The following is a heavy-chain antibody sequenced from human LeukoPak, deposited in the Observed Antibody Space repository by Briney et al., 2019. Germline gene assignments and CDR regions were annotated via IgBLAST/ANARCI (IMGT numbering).Heavy chain of an antibody. Sequence: PSETLSLTCTVSGGSISSGSYYWSWIRQPAGKGLEWIGRIYTSGSTNYNPSLKSRVTISVDTSKNQFSLKLSSVTAADTAVYYCARVMDGSSSPYYYYYYMDVWGKGTTVTVSS. CDR2: IYTSGST. J-gene: IGHJ6*03. V-gene: IGHV4-61*02. CDR1: GGSISSGSYY. D-gene: IGHD6-6*01. CDR3: ARVMDGSSSPYYYYYYMDV.